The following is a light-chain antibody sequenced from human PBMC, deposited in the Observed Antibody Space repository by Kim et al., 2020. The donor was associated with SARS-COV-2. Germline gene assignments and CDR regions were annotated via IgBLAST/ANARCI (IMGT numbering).Light chain of an antibody. CDR1: QSVDSK. CDR2: GVS. CDR3: QHYSNWPPET. V-gene: IGKV3-15*01. Sequence: EVVMTQSPATLSVSPGERATLSCRASQSVDSKLAWYQQRPGQAPRLLIYGVSTRATGIPARFSGSGSGTEFTLTISSLQSEDFAVYYCQHYSNWPPETFGQGTKLEI. J-gene: IGKJ2*01.